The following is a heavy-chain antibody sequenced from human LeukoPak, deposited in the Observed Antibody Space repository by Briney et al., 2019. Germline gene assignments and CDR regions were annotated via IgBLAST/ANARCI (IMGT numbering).Heavy chain of an antibody. D-gene: IGHD3-3*01. Sequence: GESLKISCKGSGYSFTSYWIGWARQMPGKGLEWMGIIYPGDSDTRYSPSFQGQVTISADKSTSTAYLQWSSLKASDTAMYYCARQGSHYDFWSGYSHDFEYWGQGTLVTVSS. CDR2: IYPGDSDT. CDR3: ARQGSHYDFWSGYSHDFEY. CDR1: GYSFTSYW. J-gene: IGHJ4*02. V-gene: IGHV5-51*01.